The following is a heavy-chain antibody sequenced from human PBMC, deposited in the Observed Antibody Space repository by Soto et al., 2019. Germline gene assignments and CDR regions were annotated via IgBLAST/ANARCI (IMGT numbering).Heavy chain of an antibody. CDR2: ISYDGSNK. D-gene: IGHD3-3*01. CDR1: GFTFSSYG. J-gene: IGHJ4*02. Sequence: QVQLVESGGGVVQPGRSLRLSCAASGFTFSSYGMHWVRQAPGKGLEWVAVISYDGSNKYYADSVKGRFTISRDNSKNTLYLQMNSLRAEDTAVYYCAKDNDNYNFWSGYHDYWGQGTLVTVSS. V-gene: IGHV3-30*18. CDR3: AKDNDNYNFWSGYHDY.